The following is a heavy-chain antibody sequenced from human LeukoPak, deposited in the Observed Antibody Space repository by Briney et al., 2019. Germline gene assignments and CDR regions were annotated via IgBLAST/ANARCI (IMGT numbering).Heavy chain of an antibody. CDR3: ARGIVVVPAAKNWFDP. Sequence: SSQTLSLTCAVSGGSISSGGYSWSWIRQPPGKGLEWIGYIYHSGSTYYNPSLKSRVTISVDRSKNQFSLKLSSVTAADTAVYYCARGIVVVPAAKNWFDPWGQGTLVTVSS. CDR1: GGSISSGGYS. V-gene: IGHV4-30-2*01. J-gene: IGHJ5*02. CDR2: IYHSGST. D-gene: IGHD2-2*01.